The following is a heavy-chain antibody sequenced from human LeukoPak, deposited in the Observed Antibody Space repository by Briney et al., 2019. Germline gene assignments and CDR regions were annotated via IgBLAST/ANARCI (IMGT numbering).Heavy chain of an antibody. D-gene: IGHD6-13*01. V-gene: IGHV4-30-4*08. CDR1: GGSISSGDYY. J-gene: IGHJ5*02. CDR2: IYYSGGT. Sequence: SETLSLTCTVSGGSISSGDYYWSWIRQPPGKGLEWIGYIYYSGGTYYNPSLKSRVTISVDTSKNQFSLKLSSVTAADTAVYYCARDKSSSWYRRFDPWGQGTLVTVSS. CDR3: ARDKSSSWYRRFDP.